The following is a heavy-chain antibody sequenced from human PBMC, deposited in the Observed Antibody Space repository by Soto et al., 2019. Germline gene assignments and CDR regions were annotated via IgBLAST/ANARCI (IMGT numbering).Heavy chain of an antibody. J-gene: IGHJ6*02. Sequence: ASVKVSCKVSGYTLTELSMHWVRQAPGKGLEWIGGFDPEDGETIYAQKFQGRVTMTEDTSTDTAYMELSSLRSEDTAVYYCATDRPITIFGVTARGIMDVWGQGTTVTVSS. CDR3: ATDRPITIFGVTARGIMDV. V-gene: IGHV1-24*01. CDR2: FDPEDGET. D-gene: IGHD3-3*01. CDR1: GYTLTELS.